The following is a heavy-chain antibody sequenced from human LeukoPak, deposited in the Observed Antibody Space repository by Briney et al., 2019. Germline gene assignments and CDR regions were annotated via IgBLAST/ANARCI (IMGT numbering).Heavy chain of an antibody. J-gene: IGHJ6*02. Sequence: GGSLRLSCAASEFTFSSHAMSWVRQAPGKGLEWVSTISGTIGSTYYADSVKGRFTISRDNAKNSLYLQMSNLRAEDTAVYFCARGGGLDVWGQGATVTVSS. CDR3: ARGGGLDV. CDR1: EFTFSSHA. D-gene: IGHD3-16*01. CDR2: ISGTIGST. V-gene: IGHV3-23*01.